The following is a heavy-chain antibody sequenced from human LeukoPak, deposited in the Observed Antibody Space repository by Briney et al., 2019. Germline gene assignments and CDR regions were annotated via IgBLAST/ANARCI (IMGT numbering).Heavy chain of an antibody. D-gene: IGHD3-10*01. CDR2: IYYSGST. V-gene: IGHV4-30-4*01. Sequence: SQTLSLTCTVSGGSISSGDYYWSWLRQPPGKGLEWIGYIYYSGSTYYNPSLKSRVTISVDTSKTQFSLKLSSVTAADTAVYYCARVVGFGEFSLDYWGQGTLVTVSS. J-gene: IGHJ4*02. CDR1: GGSISSGDYY. CDR3: ARVVGFGEFSLDY.